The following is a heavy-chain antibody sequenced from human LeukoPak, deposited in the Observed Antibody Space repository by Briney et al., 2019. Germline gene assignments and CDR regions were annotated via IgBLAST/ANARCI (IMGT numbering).Heavy chain of an antibody. J-gene: IGHJ4*02. D-gene: IGHD6-13*01. V-gene: IGHV4-34*01. CDR2: INHSGST. Sequence: PSETLSLTCTVSGGSISSYYWSWIRQPPGKGLEWIGEINHSGSTNYNPSLKSRVTISVDTSKNQFSLKLSSVTAADTAVYYCARGRIAAAGCDYWGQGTLVTVSS. CDR3: ARGRIAAAGCDY. CDR1: GGSISSYY.